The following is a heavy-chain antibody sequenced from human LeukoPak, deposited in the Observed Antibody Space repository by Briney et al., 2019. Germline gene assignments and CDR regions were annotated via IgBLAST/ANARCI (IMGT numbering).Heavy chain of an antibody. CDR2: INQDGSAK. CDR3: ARDSGYNAFDY. V-gene: IGHV3-7*05. CDR1: GFLFSNSW. Sequence: GGSLRLSCADSGFLFSNSWMAWVRQAPGRGLEWSANINQDGSAKTCVDSVKGRFTISRDNAKNSLYLQMNSLRAEDTAMYYCARDSGYNAFDYWGQGTLVTVSS. D-gene: IGHD5-12*01. J-gene: IGHJ4*02.